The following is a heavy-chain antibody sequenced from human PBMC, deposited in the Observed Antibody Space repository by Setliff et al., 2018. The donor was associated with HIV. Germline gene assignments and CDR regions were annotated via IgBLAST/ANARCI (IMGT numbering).Heavy chain of an antibody. D-gene: IGHD3-22*01. CDR1: GDSITNSMHY. V-gene: IGHV4-39*07. CDR3: ARLTTTYYYDSSAYYHPV. Sequence: SETLSLTCTVSGDSITNSMHYWSWIRQTPGKGLEWIGEINHGGDTNYNPSLKSRVTISVDTSKNQFSLKLSSVTAADTAVFYCARLTTTYYYDSSAYYHPVWGQGTLVTVSS. J-gene: IGHJ4*02. CDR2: INHGGDT.